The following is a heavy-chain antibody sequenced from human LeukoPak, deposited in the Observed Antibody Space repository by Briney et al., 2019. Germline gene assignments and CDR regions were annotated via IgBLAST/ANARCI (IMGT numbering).Heavy chain of an antibody. CDR1: GFTFDDYA. Sequence: GGSLRLSCAASGFTFDDYAMHWVRHAPGKGLEWVSAISGSGGSTYYADSVKGRFTISRDNSKNTLYLQMNSLRAEDTAVYYCANAGYYDFWSGYYPPPGSAAFDIWGQGTMVTVSS. CDR3: ANAGYYDFWSGYYPPPGSAAFDI. V-gene: IGHV3-23*01. J-gene: IGHJ3*02. D-gene: IGHD3-3*01. CDR2: ISGSGGST.